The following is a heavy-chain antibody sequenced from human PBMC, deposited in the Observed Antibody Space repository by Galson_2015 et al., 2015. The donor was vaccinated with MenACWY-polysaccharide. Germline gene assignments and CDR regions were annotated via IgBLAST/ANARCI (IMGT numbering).Heavy chain of an antibody. CDR1: GYTFTDCY. CDR3: TRGGGRYYVDY. J-gene: IGHJ4*02. Sequence: SVKVSCKASGYTFTDCYIHWVRQAPGQGLEWMGWINPNGGGTHYEQQYQARVTTTRDTSINTAYMELSRLSSDDTAVYYCTRGGGRYYVDYWGQGTLVTVSS. CDR2: INPNGGGT. V-gene: IGHV1-2*02. D-gene: IGHD6-19*01.